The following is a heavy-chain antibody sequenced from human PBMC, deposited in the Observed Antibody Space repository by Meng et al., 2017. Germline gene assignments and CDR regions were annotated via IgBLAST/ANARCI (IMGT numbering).Heavy chain of an antibody. CDR2: ISSSSSYI. V-gene: IGHV3-21*01. CDR3: ARVLSSSGWSEIDY. D-gene: IGHD6-19*01. J-gene: IGHJ4*02. CDR1: GFTFSSYS. Sequence: EWQLVESGGVLVKPGGSLRLSCAASGFTFSSYSMNWVRQAPGKGLEWVSSISSSSSYIYYADSVKGRFTISRDNAKNSLYLQMNSLRAEDTAVYYCARVLSSSGWSEIDYWGQGTLVTVSS.